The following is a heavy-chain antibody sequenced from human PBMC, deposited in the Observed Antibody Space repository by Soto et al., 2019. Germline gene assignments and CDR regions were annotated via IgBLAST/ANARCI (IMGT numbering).Heavy chain of an antibody. V-gene: IGHV3-23*01. D-gene: IGHD2-15*01. CDR3: AKGRCSGTSCYSDY. CDR2: VSGGGGVT. CDR1: GFSFSDYA. J-gene: IGHJ4*02. Sequence: EVQLLESGGGLVQPGGSLRLSCAASGFSFSDYAMSWVRQAPGKGLEWVSGVSGGGGVTNYADSVKGRFTISRDNSKNTVYLQMNGLRAEDTAICYCAKGRCSGTSCYSDYWGQGTLVTVSS.